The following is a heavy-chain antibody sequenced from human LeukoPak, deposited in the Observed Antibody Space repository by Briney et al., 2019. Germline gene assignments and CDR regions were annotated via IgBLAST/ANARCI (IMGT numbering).Heavy chain of an antibody. V-gene: IGHV1-2*02. Sequence: ASVKVSRKASGYTFTSYDINWVRQATGQGLEWMGWINPNSGGTNYAQKFQGRVTMTRDTSISTAYMELTKLRSDDTAVYYCARAHYDSSGYYSRYYYYYMDVWGKGTTVTVSS. J-gene: IGHJ6*03. CDR1: GYTFTSYD. CDR2: INPNSGGT. CDR3: ARAHYDSSGYYSRYYYYYMDV. D-gene: IGHD3-22*01.